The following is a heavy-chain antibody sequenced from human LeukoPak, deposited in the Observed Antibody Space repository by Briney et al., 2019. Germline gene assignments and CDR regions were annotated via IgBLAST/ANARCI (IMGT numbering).Heavy chain of an antibody. CDR1: GVTLGTYA. CDR2: IKQDGSEK. V-gene: IGHV3-7*03. D-gene: IGHD3-10*01. J-gene: IGHJ4*02. CDR3: ASSVLSFGDY. Sequence: PGGSLRLSCAASGVTLGTYAMSWARQAPGKGLEWVANIKQDGSEKYYVDSVKGRFTISRDNAKNSLYLQMNSLRAEDTAVYYCASSVLSFGDYWGQGILVTVSS.